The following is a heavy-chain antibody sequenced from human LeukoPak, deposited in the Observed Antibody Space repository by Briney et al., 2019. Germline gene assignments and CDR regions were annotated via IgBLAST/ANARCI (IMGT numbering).Heavy chain of an antibody. V-gene: IGHV3-33*01. CDR1: GFPFSSFG. J-gene: IGHJ4*02. CDR3: ARDGGVYCSNDVCYTESFDY. Sequence: GGSLRLSCAASGFPFSSFGMHWGRQSPGKGLEWVAVIWYEGSKTYYGESVKGRFTISRDNSKNTLSLQMDSLRADDTAMYYCARDGGVYCSNDVCYTESFDYWGQGALVTVSS. D-gene: IGHD2-8*01. CDR2: IWYEGSKT.